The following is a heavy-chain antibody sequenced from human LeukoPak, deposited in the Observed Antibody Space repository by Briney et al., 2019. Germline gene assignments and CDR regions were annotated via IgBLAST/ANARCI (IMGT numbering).Heavy chain of an antibody. Sequence: SGGSLRLSCAASGFTFSSYGMHWVRQAPGKGLEWVANIKPDGSEKYYVDSVRGRFTISRDNAKNSLYLQMNSLRDDDTAVYYCARVGYCSGVGCQGRDWFDPWGQGTLVIVSS. CDR3: ARVGYCSGVGCQGRDWFDP. V-gene: IGHV3-7*01. CDR2: IKPDGSEK. CDR1: GFTFSSYG. J-gene: IGHJ5*02. D-gene: IGHD2-15*01.